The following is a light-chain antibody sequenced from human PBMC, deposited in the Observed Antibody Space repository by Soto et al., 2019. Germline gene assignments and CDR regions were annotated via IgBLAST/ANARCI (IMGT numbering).Light chain of an antibody. CDR2: GAS. Sequence: EVVMTQSPASLSVFPGGRATLSCRASQTISNNLVWYQQSPGQPPRLLIYGASTRATGIPARFSGSGSGTEFSLTISSLRSEEFAVYHCQQNHSWPLTFGGGTKVEVK. CDR1: QTISNN. CDR3: QQNHSWPLT. J-gene: IGKJ4*01. V-gene: IGKV3-15*01.